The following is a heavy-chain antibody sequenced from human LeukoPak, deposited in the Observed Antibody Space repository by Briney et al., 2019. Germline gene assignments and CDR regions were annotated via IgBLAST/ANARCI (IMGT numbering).Heavy chain of an antibody. V-gene: IGHV1-8*02. Sequence: ASVKVSCKASGYTFTSYGISWVRQAPGQELEWMGWMNPTSGKAGFAQRFQGRVSMTRNISISTAYMELSSLRSEDTAVYYCARDFFDGHGYTFYYYGMDVWGQGTTVTVSS. D-gene: IGHD5-18*01. CDR3: ARDFFDGHGYTFYYYGMDV. CDR2: MNPTSGKA. CDR1: GYTFTSYG. J-gene: IGHJ6*02.